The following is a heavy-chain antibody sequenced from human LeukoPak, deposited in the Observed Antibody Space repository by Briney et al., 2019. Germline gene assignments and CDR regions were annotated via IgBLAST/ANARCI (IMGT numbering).Heavy chain of an antibody. CDR1: GFTFGSYA. Sequence: PGGSLRLSCAASGFTFGSYAMSWVRQAPGKGLEWVSAISGSGGSTYYADSVKGRFTISRDNSKNTLYLQMNSLRAEDTAVYYCATDLMVRGVMAHYWGQGTLVTVSS. CDR2: ISGSGGST. V-gene: IGHV3-23*01. CDR3: ATDLMVRGVMAHY. J-gene: IGHJ4*02. D-gene: IGHD3-10*01.